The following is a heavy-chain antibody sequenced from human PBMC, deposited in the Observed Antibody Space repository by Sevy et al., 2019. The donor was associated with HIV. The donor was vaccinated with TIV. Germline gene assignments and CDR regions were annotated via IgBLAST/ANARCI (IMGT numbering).Heavy chain of an antibody. CDR1: GFPFNDHA. CDR2: ISWNSRNM. D-gene: IGHD2-21*01. CDR3: AKDINRGCDGVNCYSYYYYFYGLDV. Sequence: GGSLRLSCAASGFPFNDHAMHWVRLVPGKGLERVSGISWNSRNMGYADSVKGRFTISRDNTRHSVYLEMHSLRPEDTALYYCAKDINRGCDGVNCYSYYYYFYGLDVWSQGTTVTVSS. J-gene: IGHJ6*02. V-gene: IGHV3-9*01.